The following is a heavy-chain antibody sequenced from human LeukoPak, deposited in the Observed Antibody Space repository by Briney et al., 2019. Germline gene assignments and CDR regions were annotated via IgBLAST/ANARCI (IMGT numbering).Heavy chain of an antibody. CDR1: GGSISSGSYY. D-gene: IGHD2-15*01. V-gene: IGHV4-61*02. CDR2: IYTSGST. J-gene: IGHJ6*03. CDR3: ARDVVVVAAARHMDV. Sequence: SETLSLTCTVSGGSISSGSYYWSWIRQPAGKGLEWIGRIYTSGSTNYNPSLKSRVTISVDTSKNQFSLKLNSVTAADTAVYYCARDVVVVAAARHMDVWGKGTTVTVSS.